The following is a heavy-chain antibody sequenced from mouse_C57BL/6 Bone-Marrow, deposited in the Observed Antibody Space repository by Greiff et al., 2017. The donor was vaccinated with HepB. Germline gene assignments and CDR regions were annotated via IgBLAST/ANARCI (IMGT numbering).Heavy chain of an antibody. CDR3: ARKGSSVPNYFDY. D-gene: IGHD3-2*02. Sequence: QVQLQQSDAELVKPGASVKISCTVSGYTFTDHTIHWMKQRPEQGLEWIGYIYPRDGSTKYNEKFKGKATLTADKSSSTAYMQLNSLTSEDSAVYVWARKGSSVPNYFDYWGQGTTLTVSS. CDR1: GYTFTDHT. CDR2: IYPRDGST. J-gene: IGHJ2*01. V-gene: IGHV1-78*01.